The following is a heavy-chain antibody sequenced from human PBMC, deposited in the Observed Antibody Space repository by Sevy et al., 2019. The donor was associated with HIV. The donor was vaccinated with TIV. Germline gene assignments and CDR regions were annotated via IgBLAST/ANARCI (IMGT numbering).Heavy chain of an antibody. D-gene: IGHD2-15*01. CDR3: ATDLRRYCSGGSCYWFDP. J-gene: IGHJ5*02. Sequence: ASVKVSCKVSGYTLTELSMHWVRQAPGKGLEWMGGFDPEDGETIYEQTFQGRVTMTEDTSTDTAYMELSSLRSEDTAVYYCATDLRRYCSGGSCYWFDPWGQGTLVTVSS. CDR2: FDPEDGET. V-gene: IGHV1-24*01. CDR1: GYTLTELS.